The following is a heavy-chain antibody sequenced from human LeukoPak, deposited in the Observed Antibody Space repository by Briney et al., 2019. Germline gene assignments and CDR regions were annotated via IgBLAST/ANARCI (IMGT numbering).Heavy chain of an antibody. CDR3: AKDGQQLVEGYYYYYMDV. Sequence: PGGSLRLSCAASGFTFSSYGMHWVRQAPGKGLEWVAFIRYDGSNKYYADSVKGRFTISRDNSKNTLYLQMNSLRAEDTALYYCAKDGQQLVEGYYYYYMDVWGKGTTVTISS. J-gene: IGHJ6*03. V-gene: IGHV3-30*02. CDR2: IRYDGSNK. CDR1: GFTFSSYG. D-gene: IGHD6-13*01.